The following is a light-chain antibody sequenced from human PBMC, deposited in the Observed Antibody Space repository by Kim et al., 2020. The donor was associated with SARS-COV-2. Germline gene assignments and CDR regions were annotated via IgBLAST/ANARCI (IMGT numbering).Light chain of an antibody. CDR3: QHYGSSPET. Sequence: SPGERAPLTWRGRRSVSNNYLAWYQQKAGQAPRVLIYDASGRATGIPDRFGGSGSGTDFTLTISRLEPEDFAVYYCQHYGSSPETFGQGTKVEIK. CDR2: DAS. CDR1: RSVSNNY. J-gene: IGKJ1*01. V-gene: IGKV3-20*01.